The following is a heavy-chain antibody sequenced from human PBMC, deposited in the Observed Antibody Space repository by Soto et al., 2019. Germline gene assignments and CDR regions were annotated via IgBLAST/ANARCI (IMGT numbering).Heavy chain of an antibody. CDR2: ISGSGDRT. CDR3: VKDDGGYPSTAPH. CDR1: GITISNYP. Sequence: EVQLLESGGGLVQPGGSLRLSCAASGITISNYPMSWVRQAPGKGLDWVSGISGSGDRTYYADSAKGRFTISKDISRNSLSLQLDSLGVEDTAPYFCVKDDGGYPSTAPHWGQGTLVTVSS. D-gene: IGHD3-22*01. V-gene: IGHV3-23*01. J-gene: IGHJ4*02.